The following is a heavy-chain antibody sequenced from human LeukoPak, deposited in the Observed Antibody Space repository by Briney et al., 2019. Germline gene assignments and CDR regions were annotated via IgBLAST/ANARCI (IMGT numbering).Heavy chain of an antibody. CDR3: ARVYNSYYYYMDV. Sequence: GASVKVSCKASGYTFDIYGIAWVRQAPGQGLEWMGWIATYNGKTDYAQNLQGRVTMTTDLSTGTAYMELRSLRSDDTAVYYCARVYNSYYYYMDVWGKGTTVTVSS. J-gene: IGHJ6*03. CDR1: GYTFDIYG. V-gene: IGHV1-18*01. D-gene: IGHD1-14*01. CDR2: IATYNGKT.